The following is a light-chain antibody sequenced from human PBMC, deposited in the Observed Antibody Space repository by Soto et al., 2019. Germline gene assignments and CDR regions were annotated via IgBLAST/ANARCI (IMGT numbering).Light chain of an antibody. CDR1: QSVSRR. V-gene: IGKV3-20*01. J-gene: IGKJ1*01. CDR2: TAS. CDR3: QQYLRSPRT. Sequence: EIVLTQFPGTLSLSPGGRATLSCRASQSVSRRLAWYQHRPGQSPRLLIYTASNRATGIPDRFSASGLGTEFTLTISRLEPEDFAVYYCQQYLRSPRTFGQGTKVDI.